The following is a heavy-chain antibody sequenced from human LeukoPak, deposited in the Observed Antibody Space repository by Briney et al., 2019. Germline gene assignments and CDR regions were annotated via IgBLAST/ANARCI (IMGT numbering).Heavy chain of an antibody. CDR3: ARGYYYDSGGLSRSTFEY. Sequence: ASVKVSCKASGYTFSRYYIHWVRQAPGQGLEWMGTINPTGGSTTYTGKFQGRVTLTRDTSTSTVYMELSTLTSEDTAVFYCARGYYYDSGGLSRSTFEYWGQGTQVTVSS. V-gene: IGHV1-46*01. CDR2: INPTGGST. D-gene: IGHD3-22*01. J-gene: IGHJ4*02. CDR1: GYTFSRYY.